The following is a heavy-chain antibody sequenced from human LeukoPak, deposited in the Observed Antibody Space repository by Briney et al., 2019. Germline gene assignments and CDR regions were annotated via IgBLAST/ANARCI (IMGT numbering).Heavy chain of an antibody. CDR1: GFTFSTFN. V-gene: IGHV3-21*05. CDR2: ISRDSTYK. J-gene: IGHJ5*02. CDR3: ARPSSGNYTRSES. D-gene: IGHD1-26*01. Sequence: GESLRLSCAASGFTFSTFNMNWVRQAPGKRLEWVSFISRDSTYKYYADSVKGRFTISRDDANNTLYLQMTSLRAEDTAVYYCARPSSGNYTRSESWGQGTLVTVSS.